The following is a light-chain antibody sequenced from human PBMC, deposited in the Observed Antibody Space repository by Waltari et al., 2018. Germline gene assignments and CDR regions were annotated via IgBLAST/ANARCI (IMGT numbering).Light chain of an antibody. J-gene: IGKJ4*01. V-gene: IGKV1-5*03. Sequence: RASQSISKWLAWDQQKPGKAPKLLIYKASTLESGVPSRFSGSGSGTEFTLTISSLQPEDFATYYCQQYNSYSLLSFGGGTKVEIK. CDR1: QSISKW. CDR3: QQYNSYSLLS. CDR2: KAS.